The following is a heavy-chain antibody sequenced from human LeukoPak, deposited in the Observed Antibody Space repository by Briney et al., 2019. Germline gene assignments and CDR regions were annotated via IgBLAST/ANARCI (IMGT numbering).Heavy chain of an antibody. D-gene: IGHD6-13*01. CDR1: GFTFSSYS. V-gene: IGHV3-21*01. CDR3: AREPPPIAAAGKGDY. CDR2: ISSSSSYI. J-gene: IGHJ4*02. Sequence: GGSLRLSCAASGFTFSSYSMNWVRQAPGKGLEWVSSISSSSSYIYYADSVKDRFTISRDNAKNSLYLQMNSLRAEDTAVYYCAREPPPIAAAGKGDYWGQGTLVIVSS.